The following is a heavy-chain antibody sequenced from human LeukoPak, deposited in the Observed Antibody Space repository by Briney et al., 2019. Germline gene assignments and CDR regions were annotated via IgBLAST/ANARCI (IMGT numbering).Heavy chain of an antibody. CDR3: ARGNGYHLPDY. CDR2: ISYDGSDK. D-gene: IGHD5-24*01. CDR1: GFTFSSYA. V-gene: IGHV3-30-3*01. Sequence: QPGRSLRLSCAASGFTFSSYAMHWVRQAPGKGREWVAVISYDGSDKYYADSVKGRFTISRDNSKNTLYLQMNSLRAEDTAVYYCARGNGYHLPDYWGQGTLVTVSS. J-gene: IGHJ4*02.